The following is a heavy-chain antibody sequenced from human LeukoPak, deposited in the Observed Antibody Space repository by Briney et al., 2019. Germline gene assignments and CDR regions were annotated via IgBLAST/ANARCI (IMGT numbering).Heavy chain of an antibody. J-gene: IGHJ4*02. D-gene: IGHD6-13*01. CDR3: ARVRYSSSRYFDY. V-gene: IGHV4-4*07. CDR2: MYSSGSI. Sequence: SETLSLTCIVSGGSITNYYWSWIRQPAGKGLEWIGRMYSSGSINYSPSLKSRLTLSIDTSNNHFSLKLSSVTAADTALYFCARVRYSSSRYFDYWGQGTLVTVSS. CDR1: GGSITNYY.